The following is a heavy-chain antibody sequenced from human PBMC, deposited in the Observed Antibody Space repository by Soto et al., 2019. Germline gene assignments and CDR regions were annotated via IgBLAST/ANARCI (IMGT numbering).Heavy chain of an antibody. J-gene: IGHJ4*02. D-gene: IGHD3-16*01. CDR1: GFTFSSYA. CDR2: ISGSGGST. V-gene: IGHV3-23*01. CDR3: AKELPYYDYVWGSSDFDY. Sequence: PGGSLRLSCAASGFTFSSYAMSWVRQAPGKGLEWVSAISGSGGSTYYAGSVKGRFTISRDNSKNTLYLQMNSLRAEDTAVYYCAKELPYYDYVWGSSDFDYWGQGTLVTVS.